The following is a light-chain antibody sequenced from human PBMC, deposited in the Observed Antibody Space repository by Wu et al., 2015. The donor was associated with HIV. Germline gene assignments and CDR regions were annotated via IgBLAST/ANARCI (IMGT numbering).Light chain of an antibody. CDR1: QSITDY. V-gene: IGKV1-39*01. CDR3: QQSYIAPWT. CDR2: AAS. J-gene: IGKJ1*01. Sequence: DIQMTQSPSSLSASVGDRVTITCRPSQSITDYLNWYQQKPGKAPKLLIYAASTLQGGVPSRFSGGGSGTEFTLTINGLQPEDFATYYCQQSYIAPWTFGPGTKVDVK.